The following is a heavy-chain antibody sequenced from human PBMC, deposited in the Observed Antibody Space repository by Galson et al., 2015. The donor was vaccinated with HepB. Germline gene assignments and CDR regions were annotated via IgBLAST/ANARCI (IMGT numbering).Heavy chain of an antibody. J-gene: IGHJ3*01. CDR2: IYGSEGI. V-gene: IGHV4-59*01. CDR1: GGSISRYY. D-gene: IGHD3-10*01. Sequence: SETLSLTCTVSGGSISRYYWGWIRQPPGKGLEWIGYIYGSEGINYNPSLRGRVTISVDTSKNLFSLNLSSVTASDTAVYYCARVGYYASGRLDPDASDFWGQGTLVTVSS. CDR3: ARVGYYASGRLDPDASDF.